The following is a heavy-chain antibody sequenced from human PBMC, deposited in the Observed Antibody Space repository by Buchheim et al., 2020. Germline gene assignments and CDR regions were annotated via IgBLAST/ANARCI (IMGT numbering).Heavy chain of an antibody. D-gene: IGHD5-18*01. Sequence: QVQLQESGPGLVKPSGTLPLTCAVSGDSVSNGNWWNWVRQPPGKGLEWIGEIDHSGFTKYNPSLKSRVTIELDKPKNQFSLKLTSVTAADTAVYYCARDSGYRSEYWGQGTL. CDR3: ARDSGYRSEY. CDR2: IDHSGFT. J-gene: IGHJ4*02. V-gene: IGHV4-4*02. CDR1: GDSVSNGNW.